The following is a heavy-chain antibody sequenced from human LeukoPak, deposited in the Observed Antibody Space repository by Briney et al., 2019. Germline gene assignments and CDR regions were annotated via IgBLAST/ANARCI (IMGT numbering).Heavy chain of an antibody. CDR3: AKYLGYCTNGVCYLDY. CDR1: GLTFSSYA. CDR2: ISGSGGST. V-gene: IGHV3-23*01. J-gene: IGHJ4*02. Sequence: PGGSLRLSCAASGLTFSSYAMSWVRQAPGKGLEWVSAISGSGGSTYYADSVKGRFTISRDNSKNTLYLQMNSLRAEDTAVYYCAKYLGYCTNGVCYLDYWGQGTLVTVSS. D-gene: IGHD2-8*01.